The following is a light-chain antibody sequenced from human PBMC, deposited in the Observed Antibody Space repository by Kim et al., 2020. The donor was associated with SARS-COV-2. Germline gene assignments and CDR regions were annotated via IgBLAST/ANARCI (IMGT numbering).Light chain of an antibody. CDR3: QKYDNAPLT. V-gene: IGKV1-27*01. J-gene: IGKJ4*01. Sequence: ASVGDRVTITCRASQGIRNKVAWYQQKPGKVPKLLIYDASTVQSWVPSRFSGSGYGTDFTLTIGSLQPEDVANYYCQKYDNAPLTFGGGTKVDIK. CDR1: QGIRNK. CDR2: DAS.